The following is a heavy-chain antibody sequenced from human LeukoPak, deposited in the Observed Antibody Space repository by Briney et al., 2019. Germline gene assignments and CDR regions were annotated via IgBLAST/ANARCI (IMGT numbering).Heavy chain of an antibody. D-gene: IGHD6-19*01. CDR3: TREYSSGWSGTGY. V-gene: IGHV4-59*01. CDR2: IDYRGIT. Sequence: SETLSLTCAVSGGSISSYYWSWIRQPPGKGLEWIGYIDYRGITSYNPSLESRVTISVDTSKNQFSLRLSSMTAADTAVYYCTREYSSGWSGTGYWGQGTLVTVSS. J-gene: IGHJ4*02. CDR1: GGSISSYY.